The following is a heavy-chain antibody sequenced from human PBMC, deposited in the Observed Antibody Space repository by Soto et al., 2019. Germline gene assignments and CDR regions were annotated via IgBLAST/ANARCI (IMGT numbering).Heavy chain of an antibody. V-gene: IGHV4-31*03. D-gene: IGHD2-21*01. CDR3: ARDVWPYYFDY. J-gene: IGHJ4*02. Sequence: QVKLQESAQDLVKSSQTLSPPCPVPVGSISSGGYHWNWIRQHPGKGLGWIGNIYYSGSTYYNPSLKSRVTISIDTSKNQFSLKLSSVTAADTAVYYCARDVWPYYFDYWGQGTLVTVSS. CDR1: VGSISSGGYH. CDR2: IYYSGST.